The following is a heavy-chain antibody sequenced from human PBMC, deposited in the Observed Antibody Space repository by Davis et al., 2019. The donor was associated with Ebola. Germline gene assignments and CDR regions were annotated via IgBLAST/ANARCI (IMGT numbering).Heavy chain of an antibody. D-gene: IGHD4-23*01. CDR1: GFTFSSYS. Sequence: GESLKISCAASGFTFSSYSMNWVRQAPGKGLEWVSYISSSGSTIYYADSVKGRFTISRDNAKNSLYLQMNSLRAEDTAVYYCARDLRLTVVTPGNWFDPWGQGTLVTVSS. V-gene: IGHV3-48*04. CDR3: ARDLRLTVVTPGNWFDP. CDR2: ISSSGSTI. J-gene: IGHJ5*02.